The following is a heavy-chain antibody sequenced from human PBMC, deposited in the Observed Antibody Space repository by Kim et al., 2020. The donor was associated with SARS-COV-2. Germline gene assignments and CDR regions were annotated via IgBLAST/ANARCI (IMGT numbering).Heavy chain of an antibody. CDR2: ISNSGTGI. J-gene: IGHJ4*02. CDR1: GLTFSDYN. V-gene: IGHV3-48*03. CDR3: STDRLWKRAY. Sequence: GGSLRLSCVASGLTFSDYNMNWVRQAPGKGLEWVSHISNSGTGIYYAESVKGRFTISRDNARNSLYLQMNSLRAEDTAIYYCSTDRLWKRAYWARGTLAT. D-gene: IGHD1-1*01.